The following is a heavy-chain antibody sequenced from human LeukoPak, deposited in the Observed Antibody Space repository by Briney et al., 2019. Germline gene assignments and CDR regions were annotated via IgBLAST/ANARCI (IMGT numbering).Heavy chain of an antibody. CDR2: IYTSGST. J-gene: IGHJ4*02. V-gene: IGHV4-61*02. Sequence: SETLSLTCTVSGGSISSGSYYWSWIRQPAGKGLEWIGRIYTSGSTNYNPSLKSRVTISVDTSKNQFSLKLSSVTAADTAVYYCARASDSSGYYYVGDFFDYWGQGTLVTVSS. D-gene: IGHD3-22*01. CDR3: ARASDSSGYYYVGDFFDY. CDR1: GGSISSGSYY.